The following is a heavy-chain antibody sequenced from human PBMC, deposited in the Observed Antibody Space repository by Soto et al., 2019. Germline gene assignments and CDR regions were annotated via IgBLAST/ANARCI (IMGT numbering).Heavy chain of an antibody. CDR1: GGSISSGNYY. D-gene: IGHD3-10*02. V-gene: IGHV4-30-4*01. J-gene: IGHJ4*02. Sequence: PSETLSLTCTVSGGSISSGNYYWSWIRQPPGKGLEWIGFISYSGSTYYNASLKSRVTISVDTSKNQFSLNLNSVTAADTAVYYCAIMGTSATGLYYIHYWGQGILVTGSS. CDR3: AIMGTSATGLYYIHY. CDR2: ISYSGST.